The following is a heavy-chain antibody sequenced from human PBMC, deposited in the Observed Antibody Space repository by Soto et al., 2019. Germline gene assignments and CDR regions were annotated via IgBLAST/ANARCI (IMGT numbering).Heavy chain of an antibody. J-gene: IGHJ4*02. Sequence: QITLKESGPTLVKPTQTLTLTCTFSGFSLSTSGVGVGWIRQPPGKALEWLALIYWDDDKRYSPSLKSRLTITKATAKNQVVLTMTPMDPVDTATYYCAHRPSSCCGGSCYSGFGYWGQGTLVTVSS. D-gene: IGHD2-15*01. V-gene: IGHV2-5*02. CDR2: IYWDDDK. CDR1: GFSLSTSGVG. CDR3: AHRPSSCCGGSCYSGFGY.